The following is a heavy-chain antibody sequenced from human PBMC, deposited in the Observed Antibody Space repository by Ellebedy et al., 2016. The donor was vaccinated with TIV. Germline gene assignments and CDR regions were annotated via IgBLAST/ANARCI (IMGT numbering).Heavy chain of an antibody. CDR1: GGSFSGYY. CDR3: ARDEGGSGSLSY. Sequence: MPSETLSLTCAVYGGSFSGYYWSWIRQQPGKGLEWIGNIYYSGSTYYRPSLKTRVTISLDTSNNQFSLRLNSVTAADTAVYYCARDEGGSGSLSYWGQGSLVTVSS. CDR2: IYYSGST. V-gene: IGHV4-31*11. D-gene: IGHD3-10*01. J-gene: IGHJ4*02.